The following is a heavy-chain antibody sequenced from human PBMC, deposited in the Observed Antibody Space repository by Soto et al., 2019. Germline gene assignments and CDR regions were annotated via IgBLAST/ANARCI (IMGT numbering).Heavy chain of an antibody. CDR2: ISGSGGST. Sequence: EVQLLQSGGGLGQPGGSLRLSCGVSGGIFSDYAMSWVRQAPGKGLEWVSGISGSGGSTYYAASVKGRFTISRDNSNNTLFLQMSGLRADDAAVYYCAKRKCDYTGSAFDIWGQGTMVTVSS. D-gene: IGHD1-1*01. CDR3: AKRKCDYTGSAFDI. V-gene: IGHV3-23*01. J-gene: IGHJ3*02. CDR1: GGIFSDYA.